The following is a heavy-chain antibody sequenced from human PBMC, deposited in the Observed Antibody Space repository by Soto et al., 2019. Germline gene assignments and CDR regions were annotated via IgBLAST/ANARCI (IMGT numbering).Heavy chain of an antibody. CDR3: SRVPGP. V-gene: IGHV4-30-2*01. CDR2: IYHSGST. J-gene: IGHJ5*02. Sequence: SETLSLTCAVSGGSISSGGYSWSWIRQPPGNGLEWIGYIYHSGSTYYNPSLKSRVTISVDRSKNQFSLKLSSVTAADTAVYYCSRVPGPWGQGTLVTVSS. CDR1: GGSISSGGYS.